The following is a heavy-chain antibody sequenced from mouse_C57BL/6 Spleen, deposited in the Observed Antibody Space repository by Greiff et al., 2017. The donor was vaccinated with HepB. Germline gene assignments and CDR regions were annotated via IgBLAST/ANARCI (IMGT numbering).Heavy chain of an antibody. V-gene: IGHV1-64*01. J-gene: IGHJ4*01. Sequence: QVQLQQPGAELVKPGASVKLSCKASGYTFTSYWMHWVKQRPGQGLEWIGMIHPNSGSTNYNEKFKSKATLTVDKSSSTAYMQLSSLTSEDSAVYYCSAPYYSNCGDAMDYWGQGTSVTVSS. D-gene: IGHD2-5*01. CDR1: GYTFTSYW. CDR3: SAPYYSNCGDAMDY. CDR2: IHPNSGST.